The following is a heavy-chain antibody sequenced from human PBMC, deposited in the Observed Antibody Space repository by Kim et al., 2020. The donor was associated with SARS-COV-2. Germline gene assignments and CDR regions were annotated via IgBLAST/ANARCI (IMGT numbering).Heavy chain of an antibody. CDR1: GGTFSSYA. CDR3: ARGVAAAGIPRGPPSPYYYYGMDV. CDR2: IIPIFGTA. V-gene: IGHV1-69*13. Sequence: SVKVSCKASGGTFSSYAISWVRQAPGQGLEWMGGIIPIFGTANYAQKFQGRVTITADESTSTAYMELSSLRSEDTAVYYCARGVAAAGIPRGPPSPYYYYGMDVWGQGTTVTVSS. J-gene: IGHJ6*02. D-gene: IGHD6-13*01.